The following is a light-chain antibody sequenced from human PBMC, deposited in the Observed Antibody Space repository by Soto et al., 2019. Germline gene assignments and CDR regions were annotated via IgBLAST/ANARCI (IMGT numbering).Light chain of an antibody. J-gene: IGKJ2*01. CDR1: QSIPSS. CDR2: DAS. Sequence: DIQMTQSPSTLSASVGDRVTITCRASQSIPSSLAWYQQKPGKAPNLLIYDASILERGVPSRFSGSGSGTEFTLTISSLQSDDFATYYCQHYSSYLFGQGTKLEI. V-gene: IGKV1-5*01. CDR3: QHYSSYL.